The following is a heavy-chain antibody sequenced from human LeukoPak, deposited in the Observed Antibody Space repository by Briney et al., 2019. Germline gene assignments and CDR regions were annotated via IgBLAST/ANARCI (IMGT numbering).Heavy chain of an antibody. J-gene: IGHJ4*02. D-gene: IGHD6-13*01. CDR3: AKDKGAAARIIDY. CDR2: ISSSSSTI. V-gene: IGHV3-48*01. CDR1: GFTFSSYS. Sequence: GGSLRLSCAASGFTFSSYSMNWVRQAPGKGLEWVSYISSSSSTIYYADSVKGRFTISRDNSKNTLYLQMNSLRAEDTAVYYCAKDKGAAARIIDYWGQGTLVTVSS.